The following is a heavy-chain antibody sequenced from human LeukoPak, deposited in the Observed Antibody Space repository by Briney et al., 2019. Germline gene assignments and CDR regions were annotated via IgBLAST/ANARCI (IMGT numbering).Heavy chain of an antibody. J-gene: IGHJ3*02. CDR2: IYYSGST. CDR3: ARGKYSAKYGSGSYYNRNGAFDI. Sequence: SETLSLTCTVSGGSISSYYWSWIRQPPGKGLEWIGYIYYSGSTNYNPSLKSRVTISVDTSKNQFSLKLSSVTAADTAVYYCARGKYSAKYGSGSYYNRNGAFDIWGQGTTVTVSS. D-gene: IGHD3-10*01. CDR1: GGSISSYY. V-gene: IGHV4-59*01.